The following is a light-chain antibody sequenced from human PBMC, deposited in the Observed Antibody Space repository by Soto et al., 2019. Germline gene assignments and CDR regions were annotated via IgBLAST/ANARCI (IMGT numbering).Light chain of an antibody. Sequence: EVVLTQSPATLSLSPGERATLSCRASENVRTFVDWYQQKPGQAPRLLIYGASSRATGIPDRFSGSGSGTDFTLTIGRLEPEDFAVYYCQQYGSSPRTFGQGTRLEIK. CDR2: GAS. V-gene: IGKV3-20*01. CDR3: QQYGSSPRT. J-gene: IGKJ5*01. CDR1: ENVRTF.